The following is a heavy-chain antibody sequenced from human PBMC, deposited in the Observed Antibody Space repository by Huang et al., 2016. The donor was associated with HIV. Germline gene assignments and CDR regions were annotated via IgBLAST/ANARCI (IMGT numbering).Heavy chain of an antibody. CDR3: ARDRGAVAGTSPGY. Sequence: QVQLVQSGAEVKKPGASVKVSCKASGYTFTSYGISWVRQAPGQGLAWMGWISAYNGHTHYAQNLQGRVTMTTGTSTSTAYMELRSLRSDDTAVYYCARDRGAVAGTSPGYWGQGTLVTVSS. J-gene: IGHJ4*02. CDR2: ISAYNGHT. CDR1: GYTFTSYG. D-gene: IGHD6-19*01. V-gene: IGHV1-18*01.